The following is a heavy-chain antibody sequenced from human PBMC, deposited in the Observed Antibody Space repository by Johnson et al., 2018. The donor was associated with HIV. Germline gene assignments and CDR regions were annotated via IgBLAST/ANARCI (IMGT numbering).Heavy chain of an antibody. CDR1: GFTFSSYD. J-gene: IGHJ3*02. V-gene: IGHV3-13*01. CDR3: AKLYSSSSRYAFDI. CDR2: IGTAGDT. Sequence: VQLVESGGGLVQPGGSLRLSCAASGFTFSSYDMHWVRQATGKGLEWVSAIGTAGDTYYPGSVKGRFTISRENAKNSLYLQMNSLRAEDTAVYYCAKLYSSSSRYAFDIWGQGTMVTVSS. D-gene: IGHD6-13*01.